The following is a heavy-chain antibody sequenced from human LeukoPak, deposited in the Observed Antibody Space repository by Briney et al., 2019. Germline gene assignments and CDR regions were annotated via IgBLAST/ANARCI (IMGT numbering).Heavy chain of an antibody. V-gene: IGHV4-59*12. Sequence: SETLSLTCTVSGGSISSYYWSWIRQPPGKGLEWIGYIYYSGSTNYNPSLKSRVTISVDTSKNQFSLKLSSVTAADTAVYYCARDLWFGELLSPSYYYYYGMDVWGQGTTVTVSS. CDR2: IYYSGST. J-gene: IGHJ6*02. CDR3: ARDLWFGELLSPSYYYYYGMDV. D-gene: IGHD3-10*01. CDR1: GGSISSYY.